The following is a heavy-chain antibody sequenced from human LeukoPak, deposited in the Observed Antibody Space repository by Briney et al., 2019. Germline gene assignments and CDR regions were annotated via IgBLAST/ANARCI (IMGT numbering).Heavy chain of an antibody. CDR3: AREDEDAFDI. CDR2: IGSRDSLI. Sequence: LGGSPRLSCGAAGFLSSSCEINRVLQAAAQGLEWVSYIGSRDSLIFYADAVKRGFSISRDNIKNLLYLQINSLRVEDTAVYYCAREDEDAFDIWGQGTMVTVSS. CDR1: GFLSSSCE. J-gene: IGHJ3*02. V-gene: IGHV3-48*03.